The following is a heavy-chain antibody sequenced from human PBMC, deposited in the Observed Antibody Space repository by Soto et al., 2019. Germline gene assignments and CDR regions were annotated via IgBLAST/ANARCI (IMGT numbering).Heavy chain of an antibody. V-gene: IGHV4-34*01. CDR1: GGSFSGYY. D-gene: IGHD2-2*02. J-gene: IGHJ6*02. Sequence: SETLSLTCAVYGGSFSGYYWSWIRQPPGKGLEWIGEINHSGSTDYNPSLKSRVTISVDTSKNQFSLKLSSVTAADTAVYYCARNPVRYCSSTSCYISYYYYYGMDVWGQGTTVTVSS. CDR2: INHSGST. CDR3: ARNPVRYCSSTSCYISYYYYYGMDV.